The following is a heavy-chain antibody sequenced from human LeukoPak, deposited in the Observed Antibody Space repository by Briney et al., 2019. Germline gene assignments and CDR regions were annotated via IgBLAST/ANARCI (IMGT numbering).Heavy chain of an antibody. CDR2: MHYSGTT. V-gene: IGHV4-61*08. J-gene: IGHJ5*02. CDR3: ARGDLPPPNWFDP. CDR1: GDSISGGSISGYH. D-gene: IGHD3-10*01. Sequence: PSETLSLTCSVSGDSISGGSISGYHWSWIRQPPGKGLELIAYMHYSGTTHYNPSLKSRVSISVDTSRKQISLELTSLTSADTAIYYCARGDLPPPNWFDPWGQGTLVTVSS.